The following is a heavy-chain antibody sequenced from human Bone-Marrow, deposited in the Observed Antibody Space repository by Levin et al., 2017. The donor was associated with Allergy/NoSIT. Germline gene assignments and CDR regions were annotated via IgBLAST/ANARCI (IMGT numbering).Heavy chain of an antibody. D-gene: IGHD3-3*01. CDR2: ISGDSDSI. CDR1: GFTFSDYS. V-gene: IGHV3-69-1*01. Sequence: GGSLRLSCAVSGFTFSDYSMNWVRQAPGKGLEWVSSISGDSDSIYSADSVKGRFTISRDNANDSLYLQMNSLRPEDMAVYYCSRARSKTIFGMVLERTFDSWGQGTLVTVSS. J-gene: IGHJ4*02. CDR3: SRARSKTIFGMVLERTFDS.